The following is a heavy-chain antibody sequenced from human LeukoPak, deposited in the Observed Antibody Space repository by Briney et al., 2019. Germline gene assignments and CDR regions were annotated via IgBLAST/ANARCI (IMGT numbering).Heavy chain of an antibody. CDR2: IHYSGST. Sequence: SETLSLTCTVSGDSISSYYWSWIRQPPGKGLEWIGYIHYSGSTNYNPSLKSRVTISVDTSKNQFSLILSSVTTADTAVYYCAREVVAAAGTVDYWGQGTLVTVSS. D-gene: IGHD6-13*01. J-gene: IGHJ4*02. CDR3: AREVVAAAGTVDY. V-gene: IGHV4-59*01. CDR1: GDSISSYY.